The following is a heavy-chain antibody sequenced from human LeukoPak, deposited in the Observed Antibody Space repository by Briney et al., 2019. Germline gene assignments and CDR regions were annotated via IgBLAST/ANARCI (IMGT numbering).Heavy chain of an antibody. Sequence: PSETLSLTCAVYGGSFSNYYWSWIRQPPGKGLEWIGEINDSGRTNYNPSLMSRVTVSVDTSKNQFSQRLTSVTATDTAVYYCARRWNYGRNYYIDVWGNGATVSVSS. CDR2: INDSGRT. D-gene: IGHD1-7*01. J-gene: IGHJ6*03. CDR3: ARRWNYGRNYYIDV. CDR1: GGSFSNYY. V-gene: IGHV4-34*01.